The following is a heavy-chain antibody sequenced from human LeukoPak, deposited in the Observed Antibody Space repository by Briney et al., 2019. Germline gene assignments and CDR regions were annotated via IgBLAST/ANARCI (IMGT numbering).Heavy chain of an antibody. V-gene: IGHV4-31*03. CDR1: GASIGTGGFY. D-gene: IGHD3-10*01. CDR3: ARDHSYYFGSHTSTLDV. Sequence: SETLSLTCTLSGASIGTGGFYWTWIRQPPGEGLEWLGYIYYTGSVNYNASLKSRLTISLYTSKNQFSLKLNFVTAADTAVYYCARDHSYYFGSHTSTLDVWGQGTAVTVSS. J-gene: IGHJ6*02. CDR2: IYYTGSV.